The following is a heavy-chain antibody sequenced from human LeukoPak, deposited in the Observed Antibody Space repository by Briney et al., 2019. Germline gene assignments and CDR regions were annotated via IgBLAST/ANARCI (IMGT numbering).Heavy chain of an antibody. Sequence: GRSLRLSCAASGFTFSSYGMHWVRQAPGKGLEWVAVISYDGSNKYYADSVKGRFTISRDNSKNTLYLQMNSLRAEDTAVYYGGKGGGGGYSYGQRLGYWGQGTLVTVSS. CDR1: GFTFSSYG. CDR2: ISYDGSNK. J-gene: IGHJ4*02. CDR3: GKGGGGGYSYGQRLGY. V-gene: IGHV3-30*18. D-gene: IGHD5-18*01.